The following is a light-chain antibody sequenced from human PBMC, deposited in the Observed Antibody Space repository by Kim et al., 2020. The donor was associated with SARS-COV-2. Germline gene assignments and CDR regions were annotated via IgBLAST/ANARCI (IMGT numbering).Light chain of an antibody. V-gene: IGKV3-11*01. CDR1: QSISSY. CDR3: QQHSNWPLT. Sequence: SPGERATLSCRASQSISSYLAWYQQKPGQAPRLLIYGTSDRATGIPARFSGSGSGTDFTLTISSLEPEDFAVYYCQQHSNWPLTFGGGTKVDIK. CDR2: GTS. J-gene: IGKJ4*01.